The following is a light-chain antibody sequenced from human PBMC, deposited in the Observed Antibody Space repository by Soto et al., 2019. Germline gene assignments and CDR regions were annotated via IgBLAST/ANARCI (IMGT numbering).Light chain of an antibody. CDR2: LGS. V-gene: IGKV2-28*01. Sequence: DNLMTQSPLSLPVTPGEPASISCRSSQSLLNSNGYKDMDCDLQKPGRSPHLLIYLGSNRSSGVPDRFSGSGSGTEFTLTISSLQPDDFATYYCQQYNSWWTFGQGTKVDI. J-gene: IGKJ1*01. CDR1: QSLLNSNGYKD. CDR3: QQYNSWWT.